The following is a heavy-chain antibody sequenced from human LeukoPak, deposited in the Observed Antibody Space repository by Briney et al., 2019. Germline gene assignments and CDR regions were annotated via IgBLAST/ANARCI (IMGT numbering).Heavy chain of an antibody. V-gene: IGHV1-2*06. CDR2: INPNSGGT. CDR3: ARDYDSSGYCY. J-gene: IGHJ4*02. CDR1: GYTFTGYY. Sequence: ASVKLSCKASGYTFTGYYMHWVRQAPGQGLEWMGRINPNSGGTNYAQKFQSRVTMTRDTSISTAYMELGRLRSDDTAVYYCARDYDSSGYCYWGQGNVVTVSS. D-gene: IGHD3-22*01.